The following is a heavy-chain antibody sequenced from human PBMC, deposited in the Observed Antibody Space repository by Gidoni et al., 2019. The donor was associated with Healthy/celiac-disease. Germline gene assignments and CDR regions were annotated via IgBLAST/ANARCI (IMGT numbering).Heavy chain of an antibody. Sequence: QAQLVQSGAEVKKPGASVKVSCKASGYTSTSYDINWVRQATGQGLGWIGWMNPTSENTCLAQKVPGRVTMTRNNSIRNAYMGLGSLRSEDTAVYYWAGEGYSSSLYHSWGYWGQGTLVTVSS. CDR3: AGEGYSSSLYHSWGY. V-gene: IGHV1-8*01. J-gene: IGHJ4*02. CDR1: GYTSTSYD. D-gene: IGHD6-13*01. CDR2: MNPTSENT.